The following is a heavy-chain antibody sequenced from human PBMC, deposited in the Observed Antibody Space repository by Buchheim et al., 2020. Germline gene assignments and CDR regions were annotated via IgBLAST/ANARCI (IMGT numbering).Heavy chain of an antibody. Sequence: QVQLVESGGGVVQPGRSLRLSCAASGFTFSSYGMHWVRQAPGKGLEWVAVISYDGSNKYYADSVKGRFTISRDNSKNTLYLQMNSLRAEDTAVYYCAKDTEVGVRPAAGFDYWGQGTL. D-gene: IGHD3-3*01. CDR3: AKDTEVGVRPAAGFDY. CDR2: ISYDGSNK. V-gene: IGHV3-30*18. CDR1: GFTFSSYG. J-gene: IGHJ4*02.